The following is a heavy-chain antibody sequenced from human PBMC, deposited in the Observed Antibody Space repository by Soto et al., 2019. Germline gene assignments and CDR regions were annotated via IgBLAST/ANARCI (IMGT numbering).Heavy chain of an antibody. D-gene: IGHD6-19*01. Sequence: VVSLRLSCAVAGVTCISYAMSWILRAPGRGLEWVSAISGSGGSTYYADSVKGRFTISRDNSKNTLYLQMNSLRAEVTVVYYCAKEARAVAGPDYWGQGTLVTVSS. J-gene: IGHJ4*02. CDR2: ISGSGGST. V-gene: IGHV3-23*01. CDR3: AKEARAVAGPDY. CDR1: GVTCISYA.